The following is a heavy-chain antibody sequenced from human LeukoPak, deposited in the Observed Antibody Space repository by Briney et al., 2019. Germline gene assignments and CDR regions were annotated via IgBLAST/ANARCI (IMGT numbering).Heavy chain of an antibody. J-gene: IGHJ3*02. D-gene: IGHD3-22*01. V-gene: IGHV4-34*01. Sequence: SETLSLTCAVYGGSFSGYYWSWIRQPPGKGLEWIGEINHSGNTNYNPSLKSRVTISVDTSKNQFSLKLSSVTAADTAVYYCARDYYYDSSAYFDAFGIWGQGTMVTVSS. CDR1: GGSFSGYY. CDR2: INHSGNT. CDR3: ARDYYYDSSAYFDAFGI.